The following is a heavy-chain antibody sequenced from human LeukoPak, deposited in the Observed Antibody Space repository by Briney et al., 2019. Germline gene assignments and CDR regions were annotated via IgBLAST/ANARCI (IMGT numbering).Heavy chain of an antibody. J-gene: IGHJ3*01. CDR3: APGGDYCSSSSCPS. V-gene: IGHV3-49*03. Sequence: GGSLRLSCTASGFTFGDYAMSWFRQAPGKGLEWVGFIRSKAYGGTTEYAASVKGRFTISRDDPKSIAYLQMNSLKTEDTAVYYCAPGGDYCSSSSCPSWGQGTIVTVSS. CDR2: IRSKAYGGTT. CDR1: GFTFGDYA. D-gene: IGHD2-2*01.